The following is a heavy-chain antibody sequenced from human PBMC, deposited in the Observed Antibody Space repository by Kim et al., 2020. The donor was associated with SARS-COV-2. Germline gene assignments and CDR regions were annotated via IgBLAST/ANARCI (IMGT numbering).Heavy chain of an antibody. V-gene: IGHV3-74*01. Sequence: GGSLRLSCAASGFTLSGYWMHWVRQAPGKGLVWVSCINSDGSTTNYEDYVKGRCTISRDNAKKTLYLQMHSLRAEDTAVYYCGRRTLACQYYYFDLWGRGTLVTVSP. CDR2: INSDGSTT. CDR3: GRRTLACQYYYFDL. D-gene: IGHD1-26*01. J-gene: IGHJ2*01. CDR1: GFTLSGYW.